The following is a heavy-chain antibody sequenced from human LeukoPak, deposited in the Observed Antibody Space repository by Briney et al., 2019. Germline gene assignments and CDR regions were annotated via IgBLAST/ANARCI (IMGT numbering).Heavy chain of an antibody. V-gene: IGHV3-23*01. J-gene: IGHJ4*01. CDR3: AKYSSSQYSSSNFDY. CDR2: ISGAGGST. CDR1: GFTFSSYG. D-gene: IGHD6-6*01. Sequence: HTGPSVRLSWPASGFTFSSYGMSCVRQAPRKGMEWESVISGAGGSTYYADSVKARFTISRDNSKNPLYLQVNHLSADDTAVYYCAKYSSSQYSSSNFDYWGQGNPVTLSS.